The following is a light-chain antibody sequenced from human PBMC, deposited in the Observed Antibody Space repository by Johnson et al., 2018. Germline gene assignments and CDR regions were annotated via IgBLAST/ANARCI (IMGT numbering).Light chain of an antibody. CDR2: ENN. Sequence: SVLTQPPSVSAAPGQKVTISCSGSSSNIGNNYVSWYQQLPGTAPKLLIYENNKRPSGIPDRFSGSKSGTSATLGITGIQTGDEADYYCGTWDSSLSAGNGFGPGTKLTVL. CDR3: GTWDSSLSAGNG. J-gene: IGLJ1*01. CDR1: SSNIGNNY. V-gene: IGLV1-51*02.